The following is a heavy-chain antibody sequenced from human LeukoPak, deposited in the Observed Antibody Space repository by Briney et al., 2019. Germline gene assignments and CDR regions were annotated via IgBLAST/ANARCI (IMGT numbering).Heavy chain of an antibody. J-gene: IGHJ5*02. CDR1: GGTFSSYA. CDR3: ARVSFTMVRGVIISGPNWFDP. D-gene: IGHD3-10*01. CDR2: IIPIFGTA. V-gene: IGHV1-69*06. Sequence: GASVKVSCKASGGTFSSYAISWVRQAPGQGLEWMGGIIPIFGTANYAQKFQGRVTITADKSTSTAYMELSSLRSEDTAVYYCARVSFTMVRGVIISGPNWFDPWGQGTLVTVSS.